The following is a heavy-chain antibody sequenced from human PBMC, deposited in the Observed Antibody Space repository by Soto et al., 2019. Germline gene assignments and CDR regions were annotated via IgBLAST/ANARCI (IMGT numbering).Heavy chain of an antibody. CDR1: GGSFSGYY. CDR2: INHSGST. J-gene: IGHJ6*03. V-gene: IGHV4-34*01. Sequence: SETLSLTCAVYGGSFSGYYWSWIRQPPGKGLEWIGEINHSGSTNYNPSLKSRVTISVDTSKNQFSLKLSSVTAADTAVYYCARGRGIVAARYYYYYYMDVWGKGTTVTV. D-gene: IGHD6-6*01. CDR3: ARGRGIVAARYYYYYYMDV.